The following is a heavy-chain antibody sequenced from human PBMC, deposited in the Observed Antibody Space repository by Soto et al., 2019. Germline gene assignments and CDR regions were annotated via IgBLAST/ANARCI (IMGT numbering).Heavy chain of an antibody. CDR2: IYYSGST. V-gene: IGHV4-61*08. Sequence: ASETLSLTCSVSGGSISSGGYYWSWIRQHPGKGLEWIGYIYYSGSTYYNPSLKSRVTISVDTSKNQFSLKLSSVTAADTAVYYCARERRQRFGDNYYYYMDVWGKGTTVTVSS. J-gene: IGHJ6*03. CDR1: GGSISSGGYY. D-gene: IGHD3-10*01. CDR3: ARERRQRFGDNYYYYMDV.